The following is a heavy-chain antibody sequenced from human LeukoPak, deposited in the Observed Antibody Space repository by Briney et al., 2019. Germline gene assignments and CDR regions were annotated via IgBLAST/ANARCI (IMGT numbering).Heavy chain of an antibody. CDR2: IYYSGST. Sequence: PSETLSLTCTVSGGSISSSNYYWGWIRQPPGKGLEWIGSIYYSGSTYYNPSLKSRVTISVDTSKNQFSLKLSSVTAADTAVYYCATRPPYCSSTSCPFDYWGQGTLVTVSS. V-gene: IGHV4-39*01. CDR1: GGSISSSNYY. D-gene: IGHD2-2*01. CDR3: ATRPPYCSSTSCPFDY. J-gene: IGHJ4*02.